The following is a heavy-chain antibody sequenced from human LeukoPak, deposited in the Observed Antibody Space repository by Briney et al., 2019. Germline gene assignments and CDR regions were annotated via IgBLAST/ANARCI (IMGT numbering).Heavy chain of an antibody. Sequence: PWGTLSLTCTVSGDSISNYYWSWIRQPPGKGLEWIGNIYYSGRTNYNHSLKSRVTISVDTSKNQFSLKLSSVTAADTAVYYCARQGVEYYYDSSGCDYWGQGTLVTVSS. CDR3: ARQGVEYYYDSSGCDY. D-gene: IGHD3-22*01. CDR1: GDSISNYY. V-gene: IGHV4-59*08. J-gene: IGHJ4*02. CDR2: IYYSGRT.